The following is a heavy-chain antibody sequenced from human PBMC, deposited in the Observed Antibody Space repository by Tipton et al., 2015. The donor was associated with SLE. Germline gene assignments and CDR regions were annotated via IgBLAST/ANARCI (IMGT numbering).Heavy chain of an antibody. V-gene: IGHV4-34*01. J-gene: IGHJ6*03. Sequence: TLSLTCAVYGGSFSGYYWSWIRQPPGKGLEWIGEINHSGSTNYNPSLKSRVTISVDTSKNQFSLKLSSVTAADTAVCYCARQPVYYYYYMDVWGKGTTVTVSS. CDR2: INHSGST. CDR3: ARQPVYYYYYMDV. CDR1: GGSFSGYY.